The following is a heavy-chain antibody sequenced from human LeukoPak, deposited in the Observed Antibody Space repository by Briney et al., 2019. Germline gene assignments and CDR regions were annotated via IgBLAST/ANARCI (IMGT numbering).Heavy chain of an antibody. CDR2: IYYSGST. CDR3: ARVAAAGQISNFDY. V-gene: IGHV4-59*01. Sequence: PSETLSLTCTVSGGSISDYDWSWIRQPPGKGLEWLGDIYYSGSTHYNPSLKSRVTISVDTSNNQFSLKLSSVTAADTAVYYCARVAAAGQISNFDYWGQGTLVTVSS. CDR1: GGSISDYD. J-gene: IGHJ4*02. D-gene: IGHD6-13*01.